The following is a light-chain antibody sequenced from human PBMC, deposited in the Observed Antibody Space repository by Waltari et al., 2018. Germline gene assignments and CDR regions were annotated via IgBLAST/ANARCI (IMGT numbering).Light chain of an antibody. CDR3: QQGSSFPPT. CDR2: AVS. Sequence: EIQMTQSPSSVSASVGDRVTLTCRAGQDIGGALAWYQQKPGQAPNLLIYAVSSLQSGVPSRFSGSGSGTHFTLTISSLQTEDLAAYYCQQGSSFPPTFGQGTKVEIK. V-gene: IGKV1-12*01. J-gene: IGKJ1*01. CDR1: QDIGGA.